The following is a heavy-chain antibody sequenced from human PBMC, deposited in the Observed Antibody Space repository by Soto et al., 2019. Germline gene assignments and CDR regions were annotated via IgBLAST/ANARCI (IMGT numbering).Heavy chain of an antibody. CDR3: ARESEYSSSCDY. V-gene: IGHV3-30-3*01. J-gene: IGHJ4*02. CDR2: ISYDGSNK. Sequence: QVQLVESGGGVVQPGRSLRLSCAASGFTFSSYAMHRVRQAPGKGLEWVAVISYDGSNKYYADSVKGRFTISRDNSKNTLYLQMNSLRAEDTAVYYCARESEYSSSCDYWGQGTLVTVSS. D-gene: IGHD6-6*01. CDR1: GFTFSSYA.